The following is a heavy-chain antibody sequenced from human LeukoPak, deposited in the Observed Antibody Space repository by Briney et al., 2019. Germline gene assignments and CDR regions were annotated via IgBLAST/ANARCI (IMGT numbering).Heavy chain of an antibody. CDR3: ARVSGDYPRFDY. J-gene: IGHJ4*02. D-gene: IGHD2-21*02. Sequence: QAPGQGLEXMGIINPSGGSTSYAQKFQGRVTMTRDTSTSTVYMELSSLRSEDTAVYYCARVSGDYPRFDYWGQGTLVTVSS. CDR2: INPSGGST. V-gene: IGHV1-46*01.